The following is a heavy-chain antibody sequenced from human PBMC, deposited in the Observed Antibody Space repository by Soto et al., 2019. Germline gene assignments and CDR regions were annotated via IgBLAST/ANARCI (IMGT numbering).Heavy chain of an antibody. D-gene: IGHD3-3*01. J-gene: IGHJ4*02. Sequence: QERLVQSGAEVRKPGSSVKVSCKVTGGTSTRYAINWVRQAPGQGLEWMGGIVPMFGTSKYTQKFQGRVTITADTSTNIAYMELRSLRSEDTAVYYCNRGSEYDFWSVYLWGQGTLVSVSS. CDR3: NRGSEYDFWSVYL. V-gene: IGHV1-69*06. CDR1: GGTSTRYA. CDR2: IVPMFGTS.